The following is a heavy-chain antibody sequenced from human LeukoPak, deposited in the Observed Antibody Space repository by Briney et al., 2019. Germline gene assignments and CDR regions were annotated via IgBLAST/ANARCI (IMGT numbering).Heavy chain of an antibody. CDR1: GSTFSRSW. V-gene: IGHV3-7*01. Sequence: GGSLRLSCAASGSTFSRSWMGWVRQAPGKGLEWVANIKQDGTSKYYEDSLKGRFTISRDNAKNSVYLQMNSVGADDTALYYCARHGDYCFEQWGPGTLVTVSS. CDR2: IKQDGTSK. D-gene: IGHD2-21*01. J-gene: IGHJ4*02. CDR3: ARHGDYCFEQ.